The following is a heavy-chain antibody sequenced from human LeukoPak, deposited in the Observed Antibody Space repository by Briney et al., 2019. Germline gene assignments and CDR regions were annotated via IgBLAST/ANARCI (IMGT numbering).Heavy chain of an antibody. Sequence: GEPLKISCQGSGYSFTSYLIGWVRQMPGKGLEWMGIIYPGDSDTRYSPSFQGQVTISADKSISTAYLQWSSLKASDTALYYCARLSVPQGPFDYWGQGTLVTVSS. D-gene: IGHD2/OR15-2a*01. V-gene: IGHV5-51*01. J-gene: IGHJ4*02. CDR3: ARLSVPQGPFDY. CDR1: GYSFTSYL. CDR2: IYPGDSDT.